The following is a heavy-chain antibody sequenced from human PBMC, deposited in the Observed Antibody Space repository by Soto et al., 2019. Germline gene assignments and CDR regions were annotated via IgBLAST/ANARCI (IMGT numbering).Heavy chain of an antibody. J-gene: IGHJ5*02. Sequence: ASVKVSCKASGYTFTSYAMHWVRQAPGQRLEWMGWINAGNGNTKYSQKFQGRVTITRDTSASTAYMELSSLRSEDTAVYYCARVRYSSGWMNWFDPWGQGTLVTASS. CDR2: INAGNGNT. D-gene: IGHD6-19*01. CDR1: GYTFTSYA. V-gene: IGHV1-3*01. CDR3: ARVRYSSGWMNWFDP.